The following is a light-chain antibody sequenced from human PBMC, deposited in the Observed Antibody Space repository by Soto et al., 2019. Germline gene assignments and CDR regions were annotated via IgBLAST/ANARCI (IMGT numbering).Light chain of an antibody. Sequence: EIVMTQSPATLSVSPGEKATLSCRASQSLGRGLAWYQQKPGQAPRLLIYGVSARGTAIPDRFSGGGSWAQFTLTISILQSEAFAVYYCQQYNTWPYTFGQGTRLEI. CDR1: QSLGRG. J-gene: IGKJ2*01. CDR3: QQYNTWPYT. CDR2: GVS. V-gene: IGKV3-15*01.